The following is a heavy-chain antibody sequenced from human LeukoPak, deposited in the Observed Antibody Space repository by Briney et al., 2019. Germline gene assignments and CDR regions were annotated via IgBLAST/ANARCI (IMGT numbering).Heavy chain of an antibody. J-gene: IGHJ5*02. V-gene: IGHV5-51*01. CDR3: ARRRLRGDWFDP. D-gene: IGHD4-17*01. CDR2: IYPGDSDT. Sequence: GESLKISCKASGYSFTGFWIAWARQMPGKGLEWMGIIYPGDSDTRYSPSFQGQVTISADKSISTAYLQWSSLKASDTAMYYCARRRLRGDWFDPWGQGTLVTVSS. CDR1: GYSFTGFW.